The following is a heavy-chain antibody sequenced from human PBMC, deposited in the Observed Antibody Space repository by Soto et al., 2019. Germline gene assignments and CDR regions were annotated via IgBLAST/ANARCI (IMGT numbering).Heavy chain of an antibody. Sequence: QVQLVQSGAELKEPGDSVRVSCEASGYTFTAYYIHWVRQAPGQGLEWMGWINPRFGDTSYAQDFQGRVSMTRDTSISTVDMELSRLTSDDTAIYYCARNMDYYYGPGSGNGHGFWGQGTTVTVFS. CDR1: GYTFTAYY. J-gene: IGHJ6*02. CDR2: INPRFGDT. CDR3: ARNMDYYYGPGSGNGHGF. V-gene: IGHV1-2*02. D-gene: IGHD3-10*01.